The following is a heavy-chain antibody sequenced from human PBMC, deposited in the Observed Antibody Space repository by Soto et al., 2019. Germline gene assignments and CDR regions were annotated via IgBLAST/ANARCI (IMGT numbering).Heavy chain of an antibody. CDR1: GFSFGSYA. CDR3: ARWSYLDY. J-gene: IGHJ4*02. D-gene: IGHD3-3*01. CDR2: ISGSDGKT. Sequence: GSLRLSCAASGFSFGSYALSWVRQAPGKGLEWVSTISGSDGKTFYADFVKGRFSISRDTSQSTLYLQMNSLRADDTAMYYCARWSYLDYWGQGTRVTVSS. V-gene: IGHV3-23*01.